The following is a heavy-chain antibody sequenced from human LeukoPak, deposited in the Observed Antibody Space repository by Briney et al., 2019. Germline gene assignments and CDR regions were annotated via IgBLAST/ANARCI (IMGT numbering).Heavy chain of an antibody. CDR3: ARHVIVVVPAASHYYMDV. D-gene: IGHD2-2*01. CDR1: GYSFTNYW. CDR2: IYPGDSDT. V-gene: IGHV5-51*01. Sequence: GESLKISCKGSGYSFTNYWIGWVRQMPGKGLEWMGIIYPGDSDTRYSPSFQGQVTISADKSISTAYLQWSSLKASDTAMYYCARHVIVVVPAASHYYMDVWGKGTTVTVSS. J-gene: IGHJ6*03.